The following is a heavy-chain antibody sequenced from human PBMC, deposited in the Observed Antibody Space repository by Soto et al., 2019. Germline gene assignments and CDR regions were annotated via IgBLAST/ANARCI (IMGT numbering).Heavy chain of an antibody. Sequence: ASVKVSCKASGGTFSSYAISWVRQAPGQGLEWMGGIIPIFGTANYAQKFQGRVTITADESTSTAYMELSSLRSEDTAVYYDFWSGRITDYYGMDVWGQGTTVTVSS. V-gene: IGHV1-69*13. D-gene: IGHD3-3*01. J-gene: IGHJ6*02. CDR1: GGTFSSYA. CDR3: FWSGRITDYYGMDV. CDR2: IIPIFGTA.